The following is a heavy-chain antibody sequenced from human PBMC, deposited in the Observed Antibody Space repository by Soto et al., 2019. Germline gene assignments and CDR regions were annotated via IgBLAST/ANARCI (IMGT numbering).Heavy chain of an antibody. J-gene: IGHJ5*02. V-gene: IGHV1-69*12. Sequence: QVQLVQSGAEVKKPGSSVKVSCKASRGTFSSYAISWVRQAAGQGLEWMGGIIPIFGTANYAQKFQGRVTITADESTSTAYMELSSLRSEDTAVYYCARPTRYYYDSSGQSAWFDPWGQGTLVTVSS. CDR2: IIPIFGTA. D-gene: IGHD3-22*01. CDR3: ARPTRYYYDSSGQSAWFDP. CDR1: RGTFSSYA.